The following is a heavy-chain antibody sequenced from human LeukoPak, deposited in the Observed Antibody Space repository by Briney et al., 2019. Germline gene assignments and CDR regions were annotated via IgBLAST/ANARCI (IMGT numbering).Heavy chain of an antibody. CDR1: GYTFTGYY. Sequence: ASVKVSCKASGYTFTGYYMHWVRQAPGKGLEWMGGFDPEDGETIYAQKFQGRVTMTEDTSTDTAYMELSSLRSEDTAVYYCATLSTPGYSSSWYVTSFDYWGQGTLVTVSS. J-gene: IGHJ4*02. D-gene: IGHD6-13*01. CDR2: FDPEDGET. CDR3: ATLSTPGYSSSWYVTSFDY. V-gene: IGHV1-24*01.